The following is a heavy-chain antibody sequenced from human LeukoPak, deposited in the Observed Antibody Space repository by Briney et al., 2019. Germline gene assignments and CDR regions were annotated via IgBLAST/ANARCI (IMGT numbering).Heavy chain of an antibody. V-gene: IGHV1-2*06. CDR2: INPNSGGT. Sequence: ASVKVSCKASGYTFTGYYMHWVRQAPGQGLEWMGRINPNSGGTNYAQKFQGRVTMTRDTSISTAYMELSRLRSDDTAVYYCARDRYSSGWYLFDYWGQGTLVTVPS. J-gene: IGHJ4*02. CDR1: GYTFTGYY. CDR3: ARDRYSSGWYLFDY. D-gene: IGHD6-19*01.